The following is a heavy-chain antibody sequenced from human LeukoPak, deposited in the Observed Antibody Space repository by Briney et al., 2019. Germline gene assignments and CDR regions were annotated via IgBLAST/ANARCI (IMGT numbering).Heavy chain of an antibody. Sequence: GGSLRLSCAASGFTFSSYAMSWVRQAPGKGLEWVSAISGSGGSTYYADSVKGRFTISRDNSKNTLYLQMNSLRAEDTAVYYCARISTVTTRGEFDYWGQGTLVTVSS. J-gene: IGHJ4*02. CDR2: ISGSGGST. V-gene: IGHV3-23*01. CDR1: GFTFSSYA. D-gene: IGHD4-17*01. CDR3: ARISTVTTRGEFDY.